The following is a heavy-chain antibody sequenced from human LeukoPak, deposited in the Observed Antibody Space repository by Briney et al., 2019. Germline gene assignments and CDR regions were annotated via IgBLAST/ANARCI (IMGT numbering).Heavy chain of an antibody. CDR2: VTGSGGGT. V-gene: IGHV3-23*01. J-gene: IGHJ5*02. CDR3: AKGAVSALVDWFDP. CDR1: GFIFSNYA. Sequence: VQPGGSLRLSCAASGFIFSNYAMMWVRQAPGKGLEWVSSVTGSGGGTFYADSVKGRFTISRDNSQNTLYLQMNSLGAEDTAVYYCAKGAVSALVDWFDPWGQGTLVTVSS. D-gene: IGHD4-23*01.